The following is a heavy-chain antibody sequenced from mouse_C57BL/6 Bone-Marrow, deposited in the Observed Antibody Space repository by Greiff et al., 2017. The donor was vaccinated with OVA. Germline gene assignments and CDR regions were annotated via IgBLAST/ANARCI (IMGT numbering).Heavy chain of an antibody. D-gene: IGHD2-3*01. CDR1: GYAFSSSW. Sequence: VQRVESGPELVKPGASVKISCKASGYAFSSSWMNWVKQRPGKGLEWIGRIYPGDGDTNYNGKFKGKATLTADKSSITAYMQLSSLTSEDSAVYVCEREEGSLLSYFDFWGTGTAVTVSS. CDR2: IYPGDGDT. V-gene: IGHV1-82*01. J-gene: IGHJ1*03. CDR3: EREEGSLLSYFDF.